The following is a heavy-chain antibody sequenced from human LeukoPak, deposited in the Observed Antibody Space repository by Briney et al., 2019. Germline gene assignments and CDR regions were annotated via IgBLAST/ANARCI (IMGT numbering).Heavy chain of an antibody. J-gene: IGHJ4*02. CDR3: AREGGPYRPLDY. V-gene: IGHV4-4*02. Sequence: SGTESLTCGVSGGSISNTNWWTWVRQPPGKGLEWIGEVNLQGSTNYNPSHKSRVAISVDKSENHISLKLTSVTAADTAVYYCAREGGPYRPLDYSGQGTLVTVAS. CDR1: GGSISNTNW. CDR2: VNLQGST.